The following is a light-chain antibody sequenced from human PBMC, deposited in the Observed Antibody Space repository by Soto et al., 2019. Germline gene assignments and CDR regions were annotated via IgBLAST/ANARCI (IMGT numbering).Light chain of an antibody. J-gene: IGKJ4*01. CDR1: QSVTNW. CDR2: DAS. CDR3: QLYDGHSVFT. Sequence: DIQMTQSPSTLSASVGDRVTITCRASQSVTNWLAWYQQKPGNAPKLLIFDASSLQSGVPSRFSGGGSGTEFTLSISSLQPDDFATYYCQLYDGHSVFTFGGGTKVDI. V-gene: IGKV1-5*01.